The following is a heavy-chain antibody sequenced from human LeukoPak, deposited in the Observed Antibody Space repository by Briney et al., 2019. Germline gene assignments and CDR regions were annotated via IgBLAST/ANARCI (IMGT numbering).Heavy chain of an antibody. CDR3: ARGGYSYGNDY. J-gene: IGHJ4*02. V-gene: IGHV4-31*03. CDR1: GGSISSGGYY. D-gene: IGHD5-18*01. CDR2: IYYSGST. Sequence: SETLSLTCTVSGGSISSGGYYWSWIRQHPGKGLEWIGYIYYSGSTYYNPSLKSRVTISVDTSKNQFSLKLSSVTAADTAVYYCARGGYSYGNDYWGQGTLVTVSS.